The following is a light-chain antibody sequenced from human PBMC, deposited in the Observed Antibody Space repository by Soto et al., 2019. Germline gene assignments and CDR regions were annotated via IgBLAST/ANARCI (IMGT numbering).Light chain of an antibody. V-gene: IGKV3-15*01. CDR1: QSVSSK. CDR2: SAS. J-gene: IGKJ1*01. Sequence: EIVMTQSPATLSLSPGQRATLSCRASQSVSSKLAWYQQRPGQAPRLLIYSASTRATGIPARFSGSGSGTEFTLTISSLLSEDFAVYYCHQYNHWLTWTFGQGTKVDIK. CDR3: HQYNHWLTWT.